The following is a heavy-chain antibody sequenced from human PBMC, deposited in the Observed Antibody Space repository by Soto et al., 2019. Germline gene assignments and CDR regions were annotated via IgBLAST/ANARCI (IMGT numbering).Heavy chain of an antibody. V-gene: IGHV2-5*02. Sequence: QITLKESGPTLVKPTQTLTLTCTFSGFSLSTSGVGVGWIRQPPGKALEWLALIYWDDDKRYSPSLKSRLTITKDTSKNQVVLTMTNMDPVDTATYYCAHMPPMVRGLGSNWFDPWGQGTLVTVSS. CDR2: IYWDDDK. J-gene: IGHJ5*02. CDR1: GFSLSTSGVG. CDR3: AHMPPMVRGLGSNWFDP. D-gene: IGHD3-10*01.